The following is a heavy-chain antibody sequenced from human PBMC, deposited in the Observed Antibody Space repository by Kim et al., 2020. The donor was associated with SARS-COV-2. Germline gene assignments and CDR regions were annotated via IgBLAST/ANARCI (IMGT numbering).Heavy chain of an antibody. J-gene: IGHJ1*01. CDR3: ARGGYYDILTGTKEYFQH. Sequence: SETLSLTCTVSGGSISSSSYYWGWIRQPPGKGLEWIGSIYYSGSTYYNPSLKSRVTISVDTSKNQFSLKLSSVTAADTAVYYCARGGYYDILTGTKEYFQHWGQGTLVTVSS. CDR2: IYYSGST. D-gene: IGHD3-9*01. CDR1: GGSISSSSYY. V-gene: IGHV4-39*01.